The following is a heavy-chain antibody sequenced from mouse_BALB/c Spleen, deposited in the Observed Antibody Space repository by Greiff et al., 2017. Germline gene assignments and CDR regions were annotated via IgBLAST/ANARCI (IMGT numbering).Heavy chain of an antibody. CDR2: IYPGNGDT. J-gene: IGHJ3*01. V-gene: IGHV1-12*01. Sequence: LQQPGAELVKPGASVKMSCKASGYTFTSYNMHWVKQTPGQGLEWIGAIYPGNGDTSYNQKFKGKATLTADKSSSTAYMQLSSLTSEDSAVYYCARRDRYDAWFAYWGQGTLVTVSA. CDR3: ARRDRYDAWFAY. D-gene: IGHD2-14*01. CDR1: GYTFTSYN.